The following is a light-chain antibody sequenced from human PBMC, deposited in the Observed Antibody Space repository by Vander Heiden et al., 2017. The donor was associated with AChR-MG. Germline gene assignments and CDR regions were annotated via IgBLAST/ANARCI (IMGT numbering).Light chain of an antibody. J-gene: IGKJ1*01. CDR3: QQYYSTPWT. CDR1: QSVLYSSNNKNY. CDR2: WAS. Sequence: DIVMTQSPDSLAVSLGDRATINCKSSQSVLYSSNNKNYLAWYQQKPGQPTKLLIYWASTRESGVPDRFSGSGSGTDFTLTVSSLQAEDVAVYYCQQYYSTPWTFGQGTKVEIK. V-gene: IGKV4-1*01.